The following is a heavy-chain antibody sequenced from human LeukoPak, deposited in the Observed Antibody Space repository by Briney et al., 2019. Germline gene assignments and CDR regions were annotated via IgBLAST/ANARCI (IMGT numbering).Heavy chain of an antibody. CDR2: IIPIFGTS. CDR1: GGTFSSYA. Sequence: ASVKVSCKASGGTFSSYAISWVRQAPGQGLEWMGGIIPIFGTSNYAQKFQGRVTITTDESTSTAYMELSSLRSEDTAVYYCARSTGTRGSGWFDPWGQGTLVTVSS. D-gene: IGHD1-1*01. J-gene: IGHJ5*02. V-gene: IGHV1-69*05. CDR3: ARSTGTRGSGWFDP.